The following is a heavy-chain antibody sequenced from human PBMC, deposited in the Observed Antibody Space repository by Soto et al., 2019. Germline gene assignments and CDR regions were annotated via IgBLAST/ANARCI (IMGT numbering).Heavy chain of an antibody. J-gene: IGHJ4*02. CDR3: ARASGYSSGWIDY. CDR1: GFTVSSNY. V-gene: IGHV3-53*01. CDR2: IYSGGST. Sequence: EVQLVESGGGLIQPGGSLRLSCAASGFTVSSNYMSWVRQAPGKGLEWVSIIYSGGSTYYADSVKGRFTISRDNSKNTLYLQMNSLRAEDTAVYYCARASGYSSGWIDYWGQGTLVTVSS. D-gene: IGHD6-19*01.